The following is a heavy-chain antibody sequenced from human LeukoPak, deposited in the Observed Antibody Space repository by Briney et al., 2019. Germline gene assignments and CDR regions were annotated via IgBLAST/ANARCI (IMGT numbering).Heavy chain of an antibody. CDR1: GSTFSSYG. Sequence: PGGSLRLSCAASGSTFSSYGMHWVRQAPGKGLEWAAFIRYDGSNKYYADSVKGRFTISRDNSKNTLYLQMNSLRAEDTAVYYCAKELTIVVVPAAEKALDYWGQGTLVTVSS. V-gene: IGHV3-30*02. CDR2: IRYDGSNK. D-gene: IGHD2-2*01. CDR3: AKELTIVVVPAAEKALDY. J-gene: IGHJ4*02.